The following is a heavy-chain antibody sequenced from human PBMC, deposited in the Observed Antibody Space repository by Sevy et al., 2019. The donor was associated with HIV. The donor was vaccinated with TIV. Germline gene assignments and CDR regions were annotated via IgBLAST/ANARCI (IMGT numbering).Heavy chain of an antibody. J-gene: IGHJ4*02. V-gene: IGHV1-24*01. CDR1: GDTLTELS. CDR2: FDPQDGEA. D-gene: IGHD3-10*01. Sequence: ASVKVSCKVSGDTLTELSIHWVRQAPGKGLEWMGGFDPQDGEATYTQTFQGRLTMTEDTSTDTGHMELSSLTSEDTAVYYCATDRSHYGSGRIFDYWGQGTLVTVSS. CDR3: ATDRSHYGSGRIFDY.